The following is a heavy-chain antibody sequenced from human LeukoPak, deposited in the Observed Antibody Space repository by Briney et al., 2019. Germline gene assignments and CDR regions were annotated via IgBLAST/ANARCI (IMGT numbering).Heavy chain of an antibody. CDR2: INPNSGGT. CDR1: GYTFTGYY. CDR3: AREKYSSSSGYYYYYMDV. J-gene: IGHJ6*03. Sequence: ASVKVSCKASGYTFTGYYMHWLRQAPGQGLEWMGWINPNSGGTNYAQKFQGRVTMTRDTSISTAYMELSRLRSDDTAVYYCAREKYSSSSGYYYYYMDVWGKGTTVTVSS. V-gene: IGHV1-2*02. D-gene: IGHD6-6*01.